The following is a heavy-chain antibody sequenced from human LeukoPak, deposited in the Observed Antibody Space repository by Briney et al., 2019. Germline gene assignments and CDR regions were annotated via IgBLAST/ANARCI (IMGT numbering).Heavy chain of an antibody. D-gene: IGHD3-16*01. CDR1: GGSISSGGYS. CDR3: AQFMGARGYGMDV. V-gene: IGHV4-30-2*01. Sequence: PSETLSLTCAVSGGSISSGGYSWSWIRQPPGKGLEWIGYIYHSGSTYYNPSLKSRVTISVDRSKNQFSLKLSSVTAADTAVYYCAQFMGARGYGMDVWGQGTTVTVSS. J-gene: IGHJ6*02. CDR2: IYHSGST.